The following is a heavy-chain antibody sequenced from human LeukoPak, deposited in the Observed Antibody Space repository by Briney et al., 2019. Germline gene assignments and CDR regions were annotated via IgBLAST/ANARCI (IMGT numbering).Heavy chain of an antibody. D-gene: IGHD3-10*01. CDR3: ARDYYGSGSYYYYGMDV. V-gene: IGHV3-74*01. Sequence: GGSLRLSCAASGFTFSSYWMHWVRQAPGKGLVWVSRINSDGSSTSYADSVKGRFTISRDNAKNSLDLQMNSLRAEDTAVYYCARDYYGSGSYYYYGMDVWGQGTTVTVSS. CDR2: INSDGSST. J-gene: IGHJ6*02. CDR1: GFTFSSYW.